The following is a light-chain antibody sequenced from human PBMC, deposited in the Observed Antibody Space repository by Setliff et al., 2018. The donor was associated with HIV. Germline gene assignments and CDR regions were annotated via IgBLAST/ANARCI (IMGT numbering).Light chain of an antibody. J-gene: IGLJ1*01. CDR1: SNDVGGYNY. CDR3: SSYTYSGTLG. V-gene: IGLV2-14*03. Sequence: QSVLTQPASVSGSPGQSITISCTGTSNDVGGYNYVSWYQQHPGKAPKLMIYDVSNRPSGVSNRFSGSKSGNTASLTISGLQAEDEADYYCSSYTYSGTLGFGTGTKVTVL. CDR2: DVS.